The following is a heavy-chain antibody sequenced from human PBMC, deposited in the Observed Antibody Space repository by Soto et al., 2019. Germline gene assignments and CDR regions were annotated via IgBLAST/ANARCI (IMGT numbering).Heavy chain of an antibody. V-gene: IGHV4-39*01. CDR3: ARLNGYCASTSCHGYYGMDV. D-gene: IGHD2-2*03. Sequence: SETLSLTCSVSGGSVSSNDYSWGWIRQSPGKGLEWIGTIYSGENTHYNPSLLSRVTISVDTSMSEFSLRLRSVTAADTAVYYCARLNGYCASTSCHGYYGMDVWGQGTTVTVSS. J-gene: IGHJ6*02. CDR2: IYSGENT. CDR1: GGSVSSNDYS.